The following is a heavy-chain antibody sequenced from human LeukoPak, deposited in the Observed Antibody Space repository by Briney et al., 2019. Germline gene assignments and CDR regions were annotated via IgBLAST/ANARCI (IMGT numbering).Heavy chain of an antibody. D-gene: IGHD2-2*01. CDR1: GFTFSDYY. Sequence: GGSLRLSCAASGFTFSDYYMSWIRQAPGKGLEWVSYISSSSSYTNYADSVKGRFTISRDNAKNSLYLQMNSLRDEDTAVYYCARSIVASPAAPYTWFDPWGQGTLVTVSS. CDR2: ISSSSSYT. J-gene: IGHJ5*02. CDR3: ARSIVASPAAPYTWFDP. V-gene: IGHV3-11*03.